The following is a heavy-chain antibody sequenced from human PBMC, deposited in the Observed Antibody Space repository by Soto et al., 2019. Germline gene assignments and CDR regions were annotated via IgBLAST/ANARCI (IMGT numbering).Heavy chain of an antibody. CDR3: ATFYGVECTTNACYWDFDY. V-gene: IGHV1-69*02. J-gene: IGHJ4*02. D-gene: IGHD2-8*01. CDR2: IIPLFGIT. CDR1: GGIFNRYS. Sequence: QVQLVQSGAEVKKPGSSVKVSCKASGGIFNRYSVSWVRQAPGQGLEWMGRIIPLFGITNYAKKFQGRVMITADKSTTTAYMEVHGLRSEDTALYYCATFYGVECTTNACYWDFDYWGQGTLVTVTS.